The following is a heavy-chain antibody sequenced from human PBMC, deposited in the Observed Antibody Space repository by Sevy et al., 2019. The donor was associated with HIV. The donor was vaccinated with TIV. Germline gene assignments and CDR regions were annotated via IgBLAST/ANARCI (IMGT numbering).Heavy chain of an antibody. CDR3: TKESLRGTYIRGDFDH. CDR1: GFTFQTFG. D-gene: IGHD3-10*02. J-gene: IGHJ4*02. V-gene: IGHV3-30*18. Sequence: GGSLRLSCSAFGFTFQTFGMHWVRQSPGKGPEWLAVISSDGLNRNYAHSVRGRFTISRDNSKNLLFLQMNSLIPNDTAVYFCTKESLRGTYIRGDFDHWGQGTLVTVSS. CDR2: ISSDGLNR.